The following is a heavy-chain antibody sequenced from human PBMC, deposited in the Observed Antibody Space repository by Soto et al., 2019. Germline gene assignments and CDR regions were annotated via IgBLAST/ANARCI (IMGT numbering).Heavy chain of an antibody. CDR2: ISGSGGST. J-gene: IGHJ6*02. CDR1: GFTFSSYA. Sequence: PGGSLRLSCAASGFTFSSYAMSWVRQAPGKGPEWVSAISGSGGSTYYADSVKGRFTISRDNSKNTLYLQMNSLRAEDTAVYYCAKAQGGYGSGSYNGMDVWGQGTTVTVSS. V-gene: IGHV3-23*01. D-gene: IGHD3-10*01. CDR3: AKAQGGYGSGSYNGMDV.